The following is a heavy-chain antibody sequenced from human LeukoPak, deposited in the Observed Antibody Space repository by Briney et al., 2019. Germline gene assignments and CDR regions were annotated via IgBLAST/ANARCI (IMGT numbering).Heavy chain of an antibody. J-gene: IGHJ4*02. CDR3: AKDIGYWGPIDY. CDR1: GFTFDDYA. Sequence: PGGSLRLSCAASGFTFDDYAMHWVRQAPGKGLEWVSLISGDGGSTYYADSVKGRLTISRDNSKNSLYLQMSSLRTEDTALYYCAKDIGYWGPIDYWGQGTLVTVSS. D-gene: IGHD7-27*01. CDR2: ISGDGGST. V-gene: IGHV3-43*02.